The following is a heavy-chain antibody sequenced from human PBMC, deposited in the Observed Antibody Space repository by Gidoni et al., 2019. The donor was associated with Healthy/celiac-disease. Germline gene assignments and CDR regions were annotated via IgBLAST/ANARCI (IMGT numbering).Heavy chain of an antibody. V-gene: IGHV3-30*18. CDR2: ISYDGSNK. D-gene: IGHD4-17*01. J-gene: IGHJ4*02. Sequence: VESGGGVVQPGRSLRLSCAASGFTFSSYGMHWVRQAPGKGLEWVAVISYDGSNKYYADSVKGRFTISRDNSKNTLYLQMNSLRAEDTAVYYCAKDLGEFWGAGDYENYFDYWGQGTLVTVSS. CDR3: AKDLGEFWGAGDYENYFDY. CDR1: GFTFSSYG.